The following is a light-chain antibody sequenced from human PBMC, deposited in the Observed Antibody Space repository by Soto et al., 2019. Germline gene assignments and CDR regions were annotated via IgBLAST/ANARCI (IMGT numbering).Light chain of an antibody. CDR3: AAWDESLSGHYV. Sequence: QSVLTQPPSASGAPGQRVTISCSGSTSNIGTNYVYWYHQLPGTAPKLLISRNNQRPSGVPDRFSGSKSGTSASLAISGLRSEDEGDYYCAAWDESLSGHYVFGTGTKVTVL. J-gene: IGLJ1*01. CDR1: TSNIGTNY. V-gene: IGLV1-47*01. CDR2: RNN.